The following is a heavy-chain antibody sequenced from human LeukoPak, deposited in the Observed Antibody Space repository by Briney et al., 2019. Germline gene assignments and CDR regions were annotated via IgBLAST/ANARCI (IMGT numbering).Heavy chain of an antibody. CDR1: GFTLSSNY. CDR3: PRLGISEPYYYYYYGMDV. V-gene: IGHV3-66*04. D-gene: IGHD2/OR15-2a*01. J-gene: IGHJ6*02. Sequence: GGSLRLSCALSGFTLSSNYISWVREAPGTGLKAFSVIDSGGSTDYADSVKGRFTISRDNSKNKLYLQMNSLRAEDKAVYYCPRLGISEPYYYYYYGMDVWGQGTTVTVSS. CDR2: IDSGGST.